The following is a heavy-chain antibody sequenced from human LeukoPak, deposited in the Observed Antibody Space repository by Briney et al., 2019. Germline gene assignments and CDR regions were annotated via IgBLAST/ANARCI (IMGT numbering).Heavy chain of an antibody. CDR1: GGSISSGDYY. D-gene: IGHD6-13*01. Sequence: SETLSLTCTVSGGSISSGDYYWSWLRQPPGKGLEWIGYIYCSGSTYYNPSLKSRVTISVDTSKNQFSLKLSSVTAADTAVYYCARTYSSNWYGASDAFDIWGQGTMVTVPS. J-gene: IGHJ3*02. CDR3: ARTYSSNWYGASDAFDI. CDR2: IYCSGST. V-gene: IGHV4-30-4*01.